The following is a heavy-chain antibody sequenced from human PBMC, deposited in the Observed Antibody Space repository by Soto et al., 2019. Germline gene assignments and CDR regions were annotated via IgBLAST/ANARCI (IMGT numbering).Heavy chain of an antibody. Sequence: SETLSLTCAVYGGSFSGYYWSWIRQPPGKGLEWIGEINHSGSTNYNPSLKSRVTISVDTSKNQFSLKLSSVTAADTAVYYCARAFDILTGYYGMDVWGQGTTVS. CDR2: INHSGST. CDR1: GGSFSGYY. CDR3: ARAFDILTGYYGMDV. J-gene: IGHJ6*02. V-gene: IGHV4-34*01. D-gene: IGHD3-9*01.